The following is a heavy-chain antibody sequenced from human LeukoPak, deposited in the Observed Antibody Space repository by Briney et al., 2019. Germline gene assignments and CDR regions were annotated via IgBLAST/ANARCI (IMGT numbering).Heavy chain of an antibody. Sequence: PSETPSLTCAVYGGSFSGYYWSWIRQPPGKGLEWIGEINHSGSTNYNPSLKSRVTISVDTSKNQFSLKLSSVTAADTAVYYCARYKAVAGTANWFDPWGQGTLVTVSS. D-gene: IGHD6-19*01. CDR2: INHSGST. CDR3: ARYKAVAGTANWFDP. J-gene: IGHJ5*02. CDR1: GGSFSGYY. V-gene: IGHV4-34*01.